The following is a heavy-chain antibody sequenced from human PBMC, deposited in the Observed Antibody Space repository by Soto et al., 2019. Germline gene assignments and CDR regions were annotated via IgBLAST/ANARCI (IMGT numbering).Heavy chain of an antibody. D-gene: IGHD3-22*01. J-gene: IGHJ4*02. Sequence: GASVKVSCKASGYTFTGYYMHWVRQAPGQGLEWMGWINPNSGDTNYAQKIQGRVTMTRDTSTSTAYMELRSLRSDDTAVYYCARDGDSSAYYDSSGNNDYWGQGTLVTVSS. CDR3: ARDGDSSAYYDSSGNNDY. CDR2: INPNSGDT. V-gene: IGHV1-2*02. CDR1: GYTFTGYY.